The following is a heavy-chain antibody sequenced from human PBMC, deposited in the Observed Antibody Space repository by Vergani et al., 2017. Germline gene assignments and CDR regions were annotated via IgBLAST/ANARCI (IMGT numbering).Heavy chain of an antibody. V-gene: IGHV1-69*08. CDR3: ARGQWLPTLSFDY. J-gene: IGHJ4*02. D-gene: IGHD6-19*01. Sequence: QVQLVQSGAEVKKPGSSVKVSCKASGATFRSNTISWVRQVPGQGLEWMGRIIPVLGKTKYAQDFRGRLTITADTSTSTAYMELTSLRSQDTAVYYCARGQWLPTLSFDYWGQGTLVTVSS. CDR2: IIPVLGKT. CDR1: GATFRSNT.